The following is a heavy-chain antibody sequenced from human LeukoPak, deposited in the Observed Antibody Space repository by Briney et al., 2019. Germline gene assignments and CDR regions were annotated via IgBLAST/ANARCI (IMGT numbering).Heavy chain of an antibody. CDR3: ARPGGGVVVAATLPYHFDY. D-gene: IGHD2-15*01. Sequence: GGSLRLSCAASGFTFSSYWMSWVRQAPGKGLEWVANIKQDGSEKYYVDSVKGRFTISRDNAKNSLYLQMNSLRAEDTAVYYCARPGGGVVVAATLPYHFDYWGQGTLVTVSS. CDR1: GFTFSSYW. J-gene: IGHJ4*02. V-gene: IGHV3-7*03. CDR2: IKQDGSEK.